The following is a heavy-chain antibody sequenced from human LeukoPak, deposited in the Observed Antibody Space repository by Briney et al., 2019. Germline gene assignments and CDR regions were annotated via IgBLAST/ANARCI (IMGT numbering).Heavy chain of an antibody. CDR2: VNHSGIT. CDR3: ARGRYFDL. V-gene: IGHV4-34*01. CDR1: GGSLSGYS. Sequence: PSETLSPTGAVYGGSLSGYSRNWIRQPPGKGLEWIGEVNHSGITNYNPSLKSRVTISVDTSKNQFSLKLSSVTAADTAVHYCARGRYFDLWGRGTLVTVSS. J-gene: IGHJ2*01.